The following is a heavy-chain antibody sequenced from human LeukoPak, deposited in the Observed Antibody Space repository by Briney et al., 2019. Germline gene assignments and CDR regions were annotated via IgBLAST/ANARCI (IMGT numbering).Heavy chain of an antibody. CDR2: ISYDGSNK. J-gene: IGHJ4*02. CDR1: GFTFSSYG. CDR3: AREGTATSFDY. Sequence: GGSLRLSCAASGFTFSSYGMHWVRQAPGKGLEWVAVISYDGSNKYYADSVKGRFTISRDNSKNTLYLQMNSLRAEDTAVYYCAREGTATSFDYWGQGTLVTVSS. V-gene: IGHV3-30*03.